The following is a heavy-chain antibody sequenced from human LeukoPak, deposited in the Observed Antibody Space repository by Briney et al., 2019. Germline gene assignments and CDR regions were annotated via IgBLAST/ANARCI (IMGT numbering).Heavy chain of an antibody. V-gene: IGHV4-34*12. J-gene: IGHJ4*02. CDR1: GGSSSGYY. CDR2: IIHSGST. Sequence: SETLSLTCAVYGGSSSGYYWTWIRQPPGKGLEWIGEIIHSGSTNYNPSLKSRVTISVDTSKNQFSLKLSSVTAADTAVYYCARRTVRGVIKYWDQGSLVTVSS. D-gene: IGHD3-10*01. CDR3: ARRTVRGVIKY.